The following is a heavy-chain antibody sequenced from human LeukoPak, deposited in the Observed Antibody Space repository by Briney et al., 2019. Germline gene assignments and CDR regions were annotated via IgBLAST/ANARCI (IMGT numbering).Heavy chain of an antibody. J-gene: IGHJ4*02. CDR2: IWYDGSQK. D-gene: IGHD2-15*01. CDR1: GFTFSSYA. V-gene: IGHV3-30*02. CDR3: TRDGGKGYGLDY. Sequence: GGSLRLSCAASGFTFSSYAMHWVRQAPGKGLEWVAFIWYDGSQKYYADSVKGRFTISRDKSKSTLYLQMNSLRGEDTALYYCTRDGGKGYGLDYWGQGTLVTVSS.